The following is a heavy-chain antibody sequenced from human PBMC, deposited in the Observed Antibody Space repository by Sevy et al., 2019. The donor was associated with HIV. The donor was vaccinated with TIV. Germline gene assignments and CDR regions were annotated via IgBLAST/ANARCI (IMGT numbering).Heavy chain of an antibody. J-gene: IGHJ4*02. CDR3: ATYDSSGYYYYFDY. V-gene: IGHV3-7*01. D-gene: IGHD3-22*01. Sequence: GGSLRLSCAASGFTFSSYWMSWVRQAPGKGLEWVANIKQDGSEKYYVDSVKGRFTNSRDNAKNSLYLQMNSLRAEDTAVYYCATYDSSGYYYYFDYWGQGTLVTVSS. CDR1: GFTFSSYW. CDR2: IKQDGSEK.